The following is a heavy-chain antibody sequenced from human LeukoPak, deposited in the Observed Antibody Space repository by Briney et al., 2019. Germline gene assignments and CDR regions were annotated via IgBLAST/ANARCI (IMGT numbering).Heavy chain of an antibody. CDR1: GCSISSGGYS. Sequence: SETLSLTCAVSGCSISSGGYSWSWIRQPPGKGLEWIGYIYHSGSTYYNPSLKSRVTISVDRSKNQFSLKLSSVTAADTAVYYCARGGGLAGSYYPPFDYWGQGTLVTVSS. J-gene: IGHJ4*02. CDR3: ARGGGLAGSYYPPFDY. CDR2: IYHSGST. D-gene: IGHD3-10*01. V-gene: IGHV4-30-2*01.